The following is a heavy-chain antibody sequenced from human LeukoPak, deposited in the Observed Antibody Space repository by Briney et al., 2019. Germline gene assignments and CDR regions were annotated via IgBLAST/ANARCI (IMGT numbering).Heavy chain of an antibody. CDR1: GFTFSSYA. CDR2: ISYDGSNK. V-gene: IGHV3-30-3*01. J-gene: IGHJ4*02. D-gene: IGHD6-13*01. Sequence: PGGSLRLSCAASGFTFSSYAMHWVRQAPGKGLEWVAVISYDGSNKYYADSVKGRFTISRDNSKNTLYLQMNSLRAEDTAVYYCARGRSIAAACDYWGQGTLVTVSS. CDR3: ARGRSIAAACDY.